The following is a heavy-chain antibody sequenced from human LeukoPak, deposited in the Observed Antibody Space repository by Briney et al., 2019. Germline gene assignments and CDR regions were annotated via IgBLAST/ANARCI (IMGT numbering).Heavy chain of an antibody. Sequence: SVKVSCKASGGTFSSYAISWVRQAPGQGLEWMGRVIPIFGTANYAQKFQGRVTITTDESTSTAYMVLSSLRSEDTAVYYCARGERGDGYNYDGVFDYWGQGTLVTVSS. D-gene: IGHD5-24*01. CDR3: ARGERGDGYNYDGVFDY. CDR2: VIPIFGTA. CDR1: GGTFSSYA. V-gene: IGHV1-69*05. J-gene: IGHJ4*02.